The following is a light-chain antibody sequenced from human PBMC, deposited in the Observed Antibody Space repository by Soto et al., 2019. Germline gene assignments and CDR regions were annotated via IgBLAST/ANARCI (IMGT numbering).Light chain of an antibody. CDR1: SSNIGGNP. J-gene: IGLJ3*02. CDR3: AAWHDSLNGPV. CDR2: NNN. Sequence: QSVLTQPPSASGTPGQRVTISCSGSSSNIGGNPVNWYQQLPGTAPKLLIYNNNQRPSGGPDRFSGSKSGTSASLAISGLQSEDEADYYCAAWHDSLNGPVFGGGTKLTVL. V-gene: IGLV1-44*01.